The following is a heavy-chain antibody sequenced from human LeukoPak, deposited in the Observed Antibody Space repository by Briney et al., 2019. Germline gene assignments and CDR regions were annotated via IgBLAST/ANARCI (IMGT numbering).Heavy chain of an antibody. CDR2: ISVYSGDT. V-gene: IGHV1-18*04. J-gene: IGHJ4*02. Sequence: ASVKVSCKTSGYTFPTYGVTWVRQAPGQGLEWMGWISVYSGDTNYAQKLQGRVTMTTDTSTSTAYMELRSLRSDDTAVYYCATRGSERGATRDYWGQGTLVTVSS. CDR3: ATRGSERGATRDY. D-gene: IGHD1-26*01. CDR1: GYTFPTYG.